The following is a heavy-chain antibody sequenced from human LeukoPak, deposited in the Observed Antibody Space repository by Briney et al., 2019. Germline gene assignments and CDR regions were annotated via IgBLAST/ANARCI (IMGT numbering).Heavy chain of an antibody. V-gene: IGHV3-30*04. CDR1: GFTFSSYA. J-gene: IGHJ5*02. D-gene: IGHD2-2*01. CDR2: ISYDGSNK. CDR3: ARIGYCSSTSCYHNWFDP. Sequence: GGSLRLSCAASGFTFSSYAVHWVRQAPGKGLEWVAVISYDGSNKYYTDSVKGRFTISRDNSKNTLYLQMNSLRAEDTAVYYCARIGYCSSTSCYHNWFDPWDQGTLVTVSS.